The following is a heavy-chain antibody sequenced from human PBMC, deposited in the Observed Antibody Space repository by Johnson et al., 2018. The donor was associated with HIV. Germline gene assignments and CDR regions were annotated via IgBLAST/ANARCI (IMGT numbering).Heavy chain of an antibody. CDR1: GFTFSSYG. Sequence: QVQLVESGGGVVQPGGSLRLSCVASGFTFSSYGMHWVRQAPGKGLEWVAVISYDGSNKYYADSVKGRFTISRDNSKNTLYLQMNSLRAEDTAVYYCARDLRIYDAFDIWGQGTMVTVSS. V-gene: IGHV3-30*03. CDR2: ISYDGSNK. J-gene: IGHJ3*02. D-gene: IGHD3-10*01. CDR3: ARDLRIYDAFDI.